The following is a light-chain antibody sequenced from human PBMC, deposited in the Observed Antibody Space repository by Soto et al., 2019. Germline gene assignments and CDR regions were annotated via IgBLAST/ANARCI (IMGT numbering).Light chain of an antibody. J-gene: IGKJ5*01. CDR2: GAS. CDR3: QQYGSSPVT. CDR1: QSVSSSY. V-gene: IGKV3-20*01. Sequence: EIVLTQSPGTLSLSPGERATLSCRASQSVSSSYLAWYQQKPGQAPRLLIYGASSRATGIPDRFSGSGSGTDFNLTISRLEPEDFAVYYCQQYGSSPVTFGHGTRLEIK.